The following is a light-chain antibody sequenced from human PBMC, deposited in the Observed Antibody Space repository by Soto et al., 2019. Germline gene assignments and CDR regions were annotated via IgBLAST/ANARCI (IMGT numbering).Light chain of an antibody. CDR2: VAS. CDR3: QQYYTSPFS. CDR1: QAIRNY. J-gene: IGKJ3*01. Sequence: DIQMTQSPSSLSASVGDRVTITCRASQAIRNYLAWFQQKPGKAPKSLMTVASTLQNGAPSRFSGSGSGTDFTLSSGSLRPEVFATHYCQQYYTSPFSFGPGTKVDIK. V-gene: IGKV1-16*01.